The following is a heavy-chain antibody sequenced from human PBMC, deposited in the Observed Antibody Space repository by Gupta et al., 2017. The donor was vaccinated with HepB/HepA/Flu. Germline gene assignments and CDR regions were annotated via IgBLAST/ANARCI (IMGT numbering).Heavy chain of an antibody. D-gene: IGHD3-3*01. CDR2: ISGNGNNI. Sequence: QVQLVESGGGLVKPGGSLRLSCAASGFTFSDYYITWIRQAPGKGLEWISYISGNGNNIYYADSVKGRFTISRDNSKNSLYLQMGTLRAGDTAVYYCARVSHYNFWSGFYSGAFDIWGQGTLVTVSS. CDR1: GFTFSDYY. V-gene: IGHV3-11*01. CDR3: ARVSHYNFWSGFYSGAFDI. J-gene: IGHJ3*02.